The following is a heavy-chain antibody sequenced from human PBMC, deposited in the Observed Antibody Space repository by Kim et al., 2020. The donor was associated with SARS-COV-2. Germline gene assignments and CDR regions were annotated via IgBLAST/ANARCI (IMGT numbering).Heavy chain of an antibody. CDR1: GYTFTGYY. CDR3: TREDY. J-gene: IGHJ4*02. Sequence: ASVKVSCKASGYTFTGYYIHWVRQAPGQGLEWMGWIHPNSGGTIYAQKFQGRVTMTSDTSTSTVYMELSRLKSDDTAVYYCTREDYWGQGTQLTVSS. V-gene: IGHV1-2*02. CDR2: IHPNSGGT.